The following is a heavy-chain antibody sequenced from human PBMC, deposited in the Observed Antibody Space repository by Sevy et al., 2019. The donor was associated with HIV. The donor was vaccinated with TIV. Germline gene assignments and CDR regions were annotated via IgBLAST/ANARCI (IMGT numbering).Heavy chain of an antibody. D-gene: IGHD3-9*01. V-gene: IGHV3-21*01. CDR1: GFTFSSYS. J-gene: IGHJ6*03. CDR2: ISSSSSYI. Sequence: GGSLRLSCAASGFTFSSYSMNWVRQAPGKGLEWVSSISSSSSYIYYADSVKGRFTISRDNAKNSLYLQMNSLRAEDTAVYYCAREYHYDILYYYYMDVWGKGTTVTVSS. CDR3: AREYHYDILYYYYMDV.